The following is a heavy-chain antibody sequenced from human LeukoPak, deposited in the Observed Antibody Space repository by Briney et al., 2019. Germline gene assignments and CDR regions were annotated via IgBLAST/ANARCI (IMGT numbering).Heavy chain of an antibody. D-gene: IGHD4-23*01. J-gene: IGHJ3*01. CDR2: IYYSGST. V-gene: IGHV4-39*01. CDR1: GGSISSSTYY. CDR3: ARHSDYVGDSSLDTDAFDV. Sequence: LETLSLTCTVSGGSISSSTYYWVWIRQPPGKGLEWIATIYYSGSTYYNPSPKSRVTISVDTSNNQFSLTLSSVTAADTAVYYCARHSDYVGDSSLDTDAFDVWGRGTMVTVSS.